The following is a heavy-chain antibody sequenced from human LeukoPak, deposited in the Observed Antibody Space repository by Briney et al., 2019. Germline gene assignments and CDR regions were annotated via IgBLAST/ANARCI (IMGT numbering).Heavy chain of an antibody. CDR3: ARGYRLAHFDY. V-gene: IGHV4-34*01. D-gene: IGHD6-19*01. J-gene: IGHJ4*02. CDR1: GGSFSGYY. Sequence: PSETLSLTYAVYGGSFSGYYWSWIRQPPGKGLEWIGEINHSGSTNYNPSLKSRVTISVDTSKNQFSLKLSSVTAADTAVYYCARGYRLAHFDYWGQGTLVTVSS. CDR2: INHSGST.